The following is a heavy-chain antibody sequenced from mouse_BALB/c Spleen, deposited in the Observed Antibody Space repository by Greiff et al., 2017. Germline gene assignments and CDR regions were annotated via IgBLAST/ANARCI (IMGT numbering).Heavy chain of an antibody. D-gene: IGHD1-1*01. J-gene: IGHJ1*01. Sequence: EVKLMESGGDLVKPGGSLKLSCAASGFTFSSYGMSWVRQTPDKRLEWVATISSGGSYTYYPDSVKGRFTISRDNAKNTLYLQMSSLKSEDTAMYYCARHEAYYGSSYVWYFDVWGAGTTVTVSS. CDR1: GFTFSSYG. CDR3: ARHEAYYGSSYVWYFDV. V-gene: IGHV5-6*01. CDR2: ISSGGSYT.